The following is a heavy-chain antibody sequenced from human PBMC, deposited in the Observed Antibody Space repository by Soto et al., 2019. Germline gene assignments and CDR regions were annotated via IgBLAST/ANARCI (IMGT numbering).Heavy chain of an antibody. J-gene: IGHJ4*02. V-gene: IGHV3-7*01. Sequence: EVQLVESGGGLVQPGGSLRLSCAASGFTFSNYWMSWVRQAPGKGLEWVANIKQDGTEKNYVDSVRGRFTISRDNAKHSLDLQMNSLTVEDTAVYYCASVAIWGQGTLVTVSS. CDR3: ASVAI. CDR1: GFTFSNYW. D-gene: IGHD5-12*01. CDR2: IKQDGTEK.